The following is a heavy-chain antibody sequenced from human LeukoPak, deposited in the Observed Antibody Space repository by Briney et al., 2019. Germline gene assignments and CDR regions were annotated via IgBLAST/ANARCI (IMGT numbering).Heavy chain of an antibody. D-gene: IGHD3-22*01. CDR2: IYYSGST. V-gene: IGHV4-31*03. J-gene: IGHJ4*02. CDR1: GGSISSGGHY. CDR3: ARGHYYDSSGDY. Sequence: SQTLSLTCTVSGGSISSGGHYWSWIRQHPGKGLEWIGYIYYSGSTYYNPSLKSRVTISVDTSKNQFSLKLSSVTAADTAVYYCARGHYYDSSGDYWGQGTLVTVSS.